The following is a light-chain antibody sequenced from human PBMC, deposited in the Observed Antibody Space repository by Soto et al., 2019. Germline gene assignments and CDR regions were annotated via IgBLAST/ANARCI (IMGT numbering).Light chain of an antibody. CDR1: QDISNY. J-gene: IGKJ4*01. V-gene: IGKV1-5*03. CDR2: KAS. Sequence: DIQMTQSPSSLSASVGDRVTITCQASQDISNYLNWYQQKPGKAPKLLIYKASSLESGVPSRFSGSGSGTEFTLAISSLQPDDFATYYCRQYINYPLTFGGGTKVDIK. CDR3: RQYINYPLT.